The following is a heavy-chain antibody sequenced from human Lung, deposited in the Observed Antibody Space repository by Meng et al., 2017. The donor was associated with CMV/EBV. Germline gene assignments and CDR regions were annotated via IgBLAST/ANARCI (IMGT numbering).Heavy chain of an antibody. CDR3: ASARGVVRYAFDI. CDR2: IGTAGDT. J-gene: IGHJ3*02. D-gene: IGHD2-15*01. V-gene: IGHV3-13*01. Sequence: GGSXRLXCAASGFTFSSNDMHWVRQTTGKGLEWVSAIGTAGDTYYPGSVKGRFTISRDNARNTLYLQMDSLRVEDTAVYYCASARGVVRYAFDIWGQGTRVTVSS. CDR1: GFTFSSND.